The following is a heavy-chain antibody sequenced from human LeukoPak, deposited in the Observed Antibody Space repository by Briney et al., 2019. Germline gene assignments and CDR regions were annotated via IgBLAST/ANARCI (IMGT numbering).Heavy chain of an antibody. Sequence: GASVKVSCKASGYTFTGYYMHWVRQAPGQGLEWMGWINPNSGGTNYAQKFQGRVTMTRDTSISTAYMELSRLRSDDTAVYYCARELRYCSGDSCYSGDYWGQGTLVTVSS. D-gene: IGHD2-15*01. CDR2: INPNSGGT. CDR3: ARELRYCSGDSCYSGDY. J-gene: IGHJ4*02. CDR1: GYTFTGYY. V-gene: IGHV1-2*02.